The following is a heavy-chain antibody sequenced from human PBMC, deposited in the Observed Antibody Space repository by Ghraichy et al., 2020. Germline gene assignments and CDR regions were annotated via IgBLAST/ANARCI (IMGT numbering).Heavy chain of an antibody. D-gene: IGHD3-9*01. Sequence: SETLSLTCTVSGDSIISNNYYWGWIRQPPGKGLEWIGNIFYSGNTYYNPSLKSRVTISVDTSKNQFSLKLSSVTAADTAVYYCARHVGDILTGYFGRWNDDYCTLHLDVWGKGNTVTVSS. J-gene: IGHJ6*03. CDR3: ARHVGDILTGYFGRWNDDYCTLHLDV. CDR2: IFYSGNT. V-gene: IGHV4-39*01. CDR1: GDSIISNNYY.